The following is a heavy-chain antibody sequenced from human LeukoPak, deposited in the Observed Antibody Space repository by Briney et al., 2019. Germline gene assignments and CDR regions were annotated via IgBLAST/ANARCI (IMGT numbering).Heavy chain of an antibody. Sequence: ASVTVSCKASGYTFTGYYMHWVRQAPGQGLEWMGWINPNSGGTNYAQKFQGRVTMTRDTSISTAYMELSRLRSDDTAVYYCARSPSGYSGYDPVYYWGQGTLVTVSS. CDR3: ARSPSGYSGYDPVYY. V-gene: IGHV1-2*02. J-gene: IGHJ4*02. CDR2: INPNSGGT. CDR1: GYTFTGYY. D-gene: IGHD5-12*01.